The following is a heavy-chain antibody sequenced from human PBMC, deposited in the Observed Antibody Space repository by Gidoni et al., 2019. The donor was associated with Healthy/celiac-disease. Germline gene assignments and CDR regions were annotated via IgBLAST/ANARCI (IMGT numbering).Heavy chain of an antibody. CDR2: ISSSSSYI. V-gene: IGHV3-21*01. CDR1: GFPFSSYS. Sequence: EVQLVESGGGLVKPGGSLRLSCAASGFPFSSYSMNWVRQAPGKGLEWVSSISSSSSYIYYADSVKGRFTISRDNAKNSLYLQMNSLRAEDTAVYYCARACSGGSCYHFDYWGQGTLVTVSS. J-gene: IGHJ4*02. D-gene: IGHD2-15*01. CDR3: ARACSGGSCYHFDY.